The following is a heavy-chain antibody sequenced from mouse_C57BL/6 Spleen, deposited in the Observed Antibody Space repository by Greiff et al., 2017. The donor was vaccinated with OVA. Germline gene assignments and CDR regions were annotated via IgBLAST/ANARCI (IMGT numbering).Heavy chain of an antibody. Sequence: VQLQQSGAELARPGASVKLSCKASGYTFTSYGISWVEQRTGQGLEWIGEIYPRSGNTYYNEKFKSKATLTADKPSSTAYMQLRSLTSDDSSFYFCARSNWDWFAYWGQGTLVTVSA. CDR1: GYTFTSYG. CDR3: ARSNWDWFAY. CDR2: IYPRSGNT. D-gene: IGHD4-1*02. J-gene: IGHJ3*01. V-gene: IGHV1-81*01.